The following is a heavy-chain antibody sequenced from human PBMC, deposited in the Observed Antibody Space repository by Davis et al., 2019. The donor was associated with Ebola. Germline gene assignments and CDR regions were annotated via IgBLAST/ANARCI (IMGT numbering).Heavy chain of an antibody. D-gene: IGHD2-2*01. CDR1: GGSFSGYF. V-gene: IGHV4-34*01. J-gene: IGHJ3*02. CDR3: ARDRRYCSSTSCPWAFDI. CDR2: INHSGST. Sequence: SETLSLTCAVYGGSFSGYFWSWIRQPPGKGLEWIGEINHSGSTNYNPSLKSRVTISVDTSKNQFSLKLSSVTAADTAVYYCARDRRYCSSTSCPWAFDIWGQGTMVTVSS.